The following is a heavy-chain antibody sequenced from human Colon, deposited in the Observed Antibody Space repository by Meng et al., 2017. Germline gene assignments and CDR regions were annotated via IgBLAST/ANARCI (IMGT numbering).Heavy chain of an antibody. CDR1: GYSFTTYS. V-gene: IGHV1-3*04. CDR2: INTANGNA. CDR3: ATDFSPRGDY. Sequence: QVQLVQSGAEVKKPGASVKVSCKASGYSFTTYSMHWVRQAPGQGLEWMAWINTANGNAVYSETFQGRLTITRDASASTVNMELNSLGSEYTAVYYCATDFSPRGDYWGQGTLVTVAS. D-gene: IGHD3-3*01. J-gene: IGHJ4*02.